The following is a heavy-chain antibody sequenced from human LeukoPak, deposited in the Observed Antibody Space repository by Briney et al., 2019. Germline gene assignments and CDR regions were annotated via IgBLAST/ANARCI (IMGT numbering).Heavy chain of an antibody. J-gene: IGHJ4*02. CDR1: GGSISSHY. CDR2: IYYSGNT. CDR3: ARDSNRSGKSFDY. V-gene: IGHV4-59*11. D-gene: IGHD3-10*01. Sequence: SETLSLTCTVSGGSISSHYWSWIRQPPGKGLEWIGYIYYSGNTDYSPSLKSRVTISVDASRNQFSLKLSSVTAADTAVYYCARDSNRSGKSFDYWGQGTLVTVSS.